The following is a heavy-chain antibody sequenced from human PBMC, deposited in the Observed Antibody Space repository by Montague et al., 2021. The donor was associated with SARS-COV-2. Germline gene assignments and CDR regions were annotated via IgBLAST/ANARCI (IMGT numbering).Heavy chain of an antibody. CDR2: ISYDGSNK. CDR3: ATPRGQLWRGDWAGLDY. J-gene: IGHJ4*02. Sequence: SLRLSCAASGFTFSSYAMHWVRQAPGKGLEWVAVISYDGSNKYYADSVKGRFTISRDNSKNTLYLQMNSLRAEDTAVYYCATPRGQLWRGDWAGLDYWGQGTLVTVSS. V-gene: IGHV3-30-3*01. CDR1: GFTFSSYA. D-gene: IGHD3-10*01.